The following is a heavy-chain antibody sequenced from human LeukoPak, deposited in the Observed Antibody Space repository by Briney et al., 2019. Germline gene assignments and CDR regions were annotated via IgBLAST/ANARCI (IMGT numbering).Heavy chain of an antibody. J-gene: IGHJ4*02. D-gene: IGHD6-19*01. CDR1: GGSISSNSYY. CDR2: IFYSGAT. V-gene: IGHV4-39*01. CDR3: ARREGSGLYYFDY. Sequence: SETLSLTCTVSGGSISSNSYYWGWIRQPPGKGLEWIGSIFYSGATYHNPSLKSRVTISVGTSKNRFSLKLTSVTAADTAVYYCARREGSGLYYFDYWGQGTLVTVSS.